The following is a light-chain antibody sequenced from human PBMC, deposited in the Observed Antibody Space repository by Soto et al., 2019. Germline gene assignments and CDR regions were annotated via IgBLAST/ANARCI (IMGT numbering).Light chain of an antibody. CDR1: QSVRSW. Sequence: IQVTQSPSTLSASVGARVTITCRASQSVRSWLAWHHQKPGKAPKLLIYKASDLDVGVPSRFSGSGSGTEFPLTISSLQPDDFATYYCQHYNSYSEAFGQGTKVDNK. J-gene: IGKJ1*01. CDR2: KAS. V-gene: IGKV1-5*03. CDR3: QHYNSYSEA.